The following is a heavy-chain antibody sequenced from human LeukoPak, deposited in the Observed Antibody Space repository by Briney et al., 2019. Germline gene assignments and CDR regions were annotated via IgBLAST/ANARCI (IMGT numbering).Heavy chain of an antibody. Sequence: PSETLSLTCSVSGGSIRRYYWSWIRQPPGKGLEWIGDIYYSGSTNYNPSLKSRVTIAVDTSKNQFSLKLSSVTAADTAVYYCAREDYGANWFDPWGQGTLVTVSS. J-gene: IGHJ5*02. CDR3: AREDYGANWFDP. D-gene: IGHD4-17*01. CDR2: IYYSGST. V-gene: IGHV4-59*12. CDR1: GGSIRRYY.